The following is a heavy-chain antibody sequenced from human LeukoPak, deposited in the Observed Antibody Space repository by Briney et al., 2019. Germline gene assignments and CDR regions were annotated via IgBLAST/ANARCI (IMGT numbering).Heavy chain of an antibody. CDR2: IYYSGRT. V-gene: IGHV4-59*01. CDR3: ARDKNAAYDSDSNGFAP. CDR1: GGSISSYY. D-gene: IGHD3-22*01. Sequence: SETLSLTCTVSGGSISSYYWSWIRQPPGKGLEWIGYIYYSGRTNYNPSLKSRVTISVDTSKNQFSLKLSSVTAADTAVYYCARDKNAAYDSDSNGFAPWGQGTLVTVSS. J-gene: IGHJ5*02.